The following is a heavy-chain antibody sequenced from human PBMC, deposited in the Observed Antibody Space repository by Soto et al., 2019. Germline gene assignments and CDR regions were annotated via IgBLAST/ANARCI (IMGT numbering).Heavy chain of an antibody. V-gene: IGHV1-46*01. CDR2: INPSGGST. Sequence: QVQLVQSGAEVKKPGASVKVSCKASGYTFTSYYMHWVRQAPGQGLEWMGIINPSGGSTSYAQKCQCRVTMNRDTSTSTVYMELSSLRAEDTAVYYCARYLLKPSLYYDILTGYYYVPFDPWGQGTLVTVSS. J-gene: IGHJ5*02. D-gene: IGHD3-9*01. CDR1: GYTFTSYY. CDR3: ARYLLKPSLYYDILTGYYYVPFDP.